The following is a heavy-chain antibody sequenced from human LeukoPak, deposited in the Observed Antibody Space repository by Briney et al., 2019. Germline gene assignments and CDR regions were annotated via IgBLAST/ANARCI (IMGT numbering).Heavy chain of an antibody. J-gene: IGHJ4*02. CDR3: ARSAFLVTAPGLYYFDY. CDR1: GGSISSYY. Sequence: NASQTLSLTCTVSGGSISSYYWSWIRQPAGKGLEWSGHIYNSGSTNYNPSLKGRVTMSVATSKNQFSLHLSSVTAADTAVYYCARSAFLVTAPGLYYFDYWGQGTLVAVSS. V-gene: IGHV4-4*07. D-gene: IGHD6-13*01. CDR2: IYNSGST.